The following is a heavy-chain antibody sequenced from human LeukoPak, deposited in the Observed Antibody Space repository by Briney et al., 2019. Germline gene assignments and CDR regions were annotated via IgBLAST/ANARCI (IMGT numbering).Heavy chain of an antibody. CDR3: AKGLLFLDAFDI. V-gene: IGHV3-30*02. Sequence: GGSLRLSCAASGFTFSSYGMHWVGQAPGKGREGGAFIRYDGSNKYYADSVKGRFTISRDNSKNTLYLQRNSLRAEDTAVYYCAKGLLFLDAFDIWGQGTMVTVSS. J-gene: IGHJ3*02. CDR2: IRYDGSNK. CDR1: GFTFSSYG. D-gene: IGHD3-22*01.